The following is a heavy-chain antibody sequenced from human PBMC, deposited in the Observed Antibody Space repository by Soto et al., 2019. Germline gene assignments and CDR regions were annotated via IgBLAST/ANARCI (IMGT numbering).Heavy chain of an antibody. CDR2: IIPIFGTA. CDR1: GGTFSSYA. J-gene: IGHJ6*02. CDR3: ARDNIAAAGSHYYYYGMDV. V-gene: IGHV1-69*13. Sequence: GASVKVSCKASGGTFSSYAISWVRQAPGRGLEWMGGIIPIFGTANYAQKFQGRVTITADESTSTAYMELSSLRSEDTAVYYCARDNIAAAGSHYYYYGMDVWGQGATVTVSS. D-gene: IGHD6-13*01.